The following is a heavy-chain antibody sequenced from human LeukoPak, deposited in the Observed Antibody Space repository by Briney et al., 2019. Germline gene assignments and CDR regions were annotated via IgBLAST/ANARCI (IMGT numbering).Heavy chain of an antibody. D-gene: IGHD3-22*01. V-gene: IGHV4-59*08. CDR1: GGSIINYY. CDR3: ARHHIGGYSPSLFDY. J-gene: IGHJ4*02. CDR2: IYNNGIT. Sequence: SETLSLTCTVSGGSIINYYWSWIRQPPGKGLEWIGYIYNNGITNYNPSLKSRVTISGDTSKNQFSLKLSSVTAADTAVYYCARHHIGGYSPSLFDYWGQGTLVTVSS.